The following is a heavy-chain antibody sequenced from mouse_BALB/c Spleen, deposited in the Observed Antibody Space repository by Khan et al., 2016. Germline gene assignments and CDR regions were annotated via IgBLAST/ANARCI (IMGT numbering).Heavy chain of an antibody. CDR1: GYSITSDYA. D-gene: IGHD4-1*01. CDR3: AEELCWFAY. V-gene: IGHV3-2*02. Sequence: DMQLQESGPGLVKPSQSLSLTCTVTGYSITSDYAWNWIRQFPGNKLEWMGYISYSGSTSYHPSLKSRISITRDTSKNQFFLRLNSVTTEDTATYYCAEELCWFAYWGQGTLVTVSA. CDR2: ISYSGST. J-gene: IGHJ3*01.